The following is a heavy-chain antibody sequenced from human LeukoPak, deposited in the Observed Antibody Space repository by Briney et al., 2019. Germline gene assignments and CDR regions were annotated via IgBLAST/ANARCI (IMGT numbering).Heavy chain of an antibody. CDR1: GDSINGYY. D-gene: IGHD6-19*01. CDR3: ARVTTVAGSDYFDY. V-gene: IGHV4-59*01. CDR2: IYYSGST. J-gene: IGHJ4*02. Sequence: PSETLSLTCTVSGDSINGYYWNWIRQPPGKGLEWIGYIYYSGSTNYNPSLKSRVTISVDTSKNHFSLKLSSVTAADTAVYYCARVTTVAGSDYFDYWGQGTPVTVPS.